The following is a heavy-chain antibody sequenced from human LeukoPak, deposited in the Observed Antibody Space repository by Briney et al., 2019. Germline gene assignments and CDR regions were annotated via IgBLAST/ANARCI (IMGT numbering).Heavy chain of an antibody. V-gene: IGHV3-48*03. J-gene: IGHJ4*02. D-gene: IGHD1-1*01. CDR1: GFTFSSYE. CDR3: ARDRRHNWNDGAGYFDY. CDR2: ITSSGSTV. Sequence: GGSLRLSCAASGFTFSSYEMNWVRQAPGKGLEWVSDITSSGSTVYYAESVQGRFTIYRDNARTSLYLQMNGLRAEDTAIYYCARDRRHNWNDGAGYFDYWGQGTLVTVSS.